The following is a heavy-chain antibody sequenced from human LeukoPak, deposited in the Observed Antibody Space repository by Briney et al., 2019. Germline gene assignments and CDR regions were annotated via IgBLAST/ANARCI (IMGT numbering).Heavy chain of an antibody. CDR3: ARGEEYYYDSSGYYPRADFAEYFQH. CDR1: GGSISSYY. Sequence: SETLSLTCTVSGGSISSYYWSWIRQPPGKGLEWIGYTYYSGSTNYNPSLKSRVTISVDTSKNQFSLKLSSVTAADTAVYYCARGEEYYYDSSGYYPRADFAEYFQHWGQGTLVTVSS. V-gene: IGHV4-59*01. D-gene: IGHD3-22*01. J-gene: IGHJ1*01. CDR2: TYYSGST.